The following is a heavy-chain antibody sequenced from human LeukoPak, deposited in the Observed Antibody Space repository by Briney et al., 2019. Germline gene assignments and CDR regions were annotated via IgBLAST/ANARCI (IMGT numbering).Heavy chain of an antibody. D-gene: IGHD5-18*01. V-gene: IGHV1-2*02. CDR3: ARDVESAWYDS. Sequence: ASVKVSCKASGDTFTDYYMHWVRHARGQGLEWMGWINPNSGGTNYAQKFQGRVTMTRDTSISTAYMELSSLRSDDTAVYYCARDVESAWYDSWGQGTLVTVSS. J-gene: IGHJ5*01. CDR2: INPNSGGT. CDR1: GDTFTDYY.